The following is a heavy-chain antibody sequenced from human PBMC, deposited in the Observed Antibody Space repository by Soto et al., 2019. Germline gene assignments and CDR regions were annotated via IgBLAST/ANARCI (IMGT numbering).Heavy chain of an antibody. CDR3: ARGAATYYYDSSGYLSHAFDI. CDR1: GYTFTSYY. CDR2: INPSGGST. J-gene: IGHJ3*02. Sequence: GASVKVSCKASGYTFTSYYMHWVRQAPGQGLEWMGIINPSGGSTSYAQKFQGRVTMTRDTSTSTVYMELSSLRSEDTAVYYCARGAATYYYDSSGYLSHAFDIWGQGTMVTVSS. V-gene: IGHV1-46*03. D-gene: IGHD3-22*01.